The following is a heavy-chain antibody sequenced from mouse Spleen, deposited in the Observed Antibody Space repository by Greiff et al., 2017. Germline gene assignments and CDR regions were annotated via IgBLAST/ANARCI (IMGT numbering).Heavy chain of an antibody. CDR1: GYSITSGY. Sequence: EVKLMESGPGLVKPSQSLSLTCTVTGYSITSGYWNWIRKFPGNKLEYMGYISYSGSTYYNPSLKSRISITRDTSKNQYYLQLNSVTTEDTATYYCASLDSSGYVDAMDYWGQGTSVTVSS. D-gene: IGHD3-2*01. V-gene: IGHV3-8*02. CDR2: ISYSGST. J-gene: IGHJ4*01. CDR3: ASLDSSGYVDAMDY.